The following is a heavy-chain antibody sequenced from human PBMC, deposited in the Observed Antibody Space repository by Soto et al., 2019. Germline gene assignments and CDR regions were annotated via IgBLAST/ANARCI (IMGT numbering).Heavy chain of an antibody. J-gene: IGHJ4*02. CDR2: INHSGST. D-gene: IGHD6-19*01. V-gene: IGHV4-34*01. Sequence: QVQLQQWGAGLLKPSETLSLTCAVYGGSFSGYYWSWIRQPPGKGLEWIGEINHSGSTNYNPSLKSRVTISVDTSKNQCSRKLSSVTAADTAVYYCARGSNGWYDYWGQGTLVTVSS. CDR1: GGSFSGYY. CDR3: ARGSNGWYDY.